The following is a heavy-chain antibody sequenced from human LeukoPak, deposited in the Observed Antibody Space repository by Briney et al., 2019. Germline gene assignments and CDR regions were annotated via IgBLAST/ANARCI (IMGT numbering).Heavy chain of an antibody. CDR2: ISGSGGST. J-gene: IGHJ4*02. V-gene: IGHV3-23*01. CDR1: GGSISSSSYY. D-gene: IGHD6-13*01. CDR3: ARVIRAAPGKGYFDY. Sequence: ETLSLTCTVSGGSISSSSYYWGWIRQPPGKGLEWASSISGSGGSTYHADSVKGRFTISRDSSKNTLYLQMNSLRAEDTAIYYCARVIRAAPGKGYFDYWGQGTLVTVSS.